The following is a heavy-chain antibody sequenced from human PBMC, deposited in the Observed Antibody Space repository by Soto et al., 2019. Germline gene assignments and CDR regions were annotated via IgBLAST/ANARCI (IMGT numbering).Heavy chain of an antibody. CDR3: VRLIGNSWLDY. CDR1: GDSVSSNSVT. CDR2: TYYRSKWYN. J-gene: IGHJ4*02. Sequence: LSQTLSLTCVISGDSVSSNSVTWNWIRQSPSRGLEWLGRTYYRSKWYNDYAVSVESRITINADTSKNQFFLQLNSVIPEDTAVYYCVRLIGNSWLDYWGQGTLVTVSS. D-gene: IGHD6-13*01. V-gene: IGHV6-1*01.